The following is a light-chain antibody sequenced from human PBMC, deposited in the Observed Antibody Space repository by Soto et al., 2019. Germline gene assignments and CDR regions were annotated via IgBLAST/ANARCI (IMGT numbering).Light chain of an antibody. J-gene: IGKJ1*01. CDR2: DAS. V-gene: IGKV1-5*01. Sequence: DIQMTQSPSTLSASVGDRVTITCRASQSLSSWLAWYQQKPGKAPKLLIYDASSLESGVPSRFSGSGSGTDFTLTISSLQPEDFATYYCQQADSFPRTFGQGTKVDIK. CDR3: QQADSFPRT. CDR1: QSLSSW.